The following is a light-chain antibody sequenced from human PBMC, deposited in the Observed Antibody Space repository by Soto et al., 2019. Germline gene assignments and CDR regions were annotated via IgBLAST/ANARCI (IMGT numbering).Light chain of an antibody. CDR1: QDIGSH. CDR2: FAY. CDR3: QQFRSFPIT. Sequence: DIQVTQSPSSLSASVGHSVTITCRASQDIGSHLAWYQQKPEKAPKSLIYFAYTLQSGVTSRFSASGSGTDFTLTISSLQPEDFATYYCQQFRSFPITFGQGTRLEIK. J-gene: IGKJ5*01. V-gene: IGKV1D-16*01.